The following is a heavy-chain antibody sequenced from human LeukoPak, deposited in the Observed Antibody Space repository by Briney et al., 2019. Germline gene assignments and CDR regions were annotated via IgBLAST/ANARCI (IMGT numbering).Heavy chain of an antibody. Sequence: GGSLRLSCTASGSSISNYYMGWIRQGPGKGLEWLSYISGGSEYISYADSVKGRFTISRDNARQSLSLQMYSLRAEDTAVYYCATGGQIREADYWGQGTLVTVSS. V-gene: IGHV3-11*01. D-gene: IGHD3-10*01. J-gene: IGHJ4*02. CDR2: ISGGSEYI. CDR3: ATGGQIREADY. CDR1: GSSISNYY.